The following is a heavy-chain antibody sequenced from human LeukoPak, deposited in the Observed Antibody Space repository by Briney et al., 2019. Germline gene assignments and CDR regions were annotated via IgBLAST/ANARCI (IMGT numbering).Heavy chain of an antibody. V-gene: IGHV3-49*03. D-gene: IGHD2-15*01. CDR1: GFTFGDYA. CDR2: IRSKAYGGTT. Sequence: GGSLRLSCTASGFTFGDYAMSWFRQAPGKGLEWVGFIRSKAYGGTTEYAASVKGRFTISRDDSKSIAYLQMNSLKTEDTAVYYCTGKKVYCSGGSCSDAFDIWGQGTMVTVSS. CDR3: TGKKVYCSGGSCSDAFDI. J-gene: IGHJ3*02.